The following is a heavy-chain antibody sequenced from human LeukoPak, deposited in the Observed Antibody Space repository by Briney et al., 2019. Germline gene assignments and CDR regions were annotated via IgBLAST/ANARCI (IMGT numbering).Heavy chain of an antibody. CDR3: ARDDYYDSSGYGTDF. CDR1: GGSISSYY. CDR2: IYYSGST. Sequence: SETLSLTCTVSGGSISSYYWSWIRQPPGKGLEWIGYIYYSGSTNYNPSLKSRITMSIDTSKNQFSLKLTFMTAADTAVYYCARDDYYDSSGYGTDFWGRGTLVTVSS. J-gene: IGHJ4*02. V-gene: IGHV4-59*12. D-gene: IGHD3-22*01.